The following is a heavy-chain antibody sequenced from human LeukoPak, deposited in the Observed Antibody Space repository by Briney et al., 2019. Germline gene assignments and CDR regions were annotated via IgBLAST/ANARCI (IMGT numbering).Heavy chain of an antibody. Sequence: SETLSLTCTVSGGSISSYYWSWIRQPPGKGLEWIGCIYYSGSTNYNPSLKSRVTISVDTSKNQFSLKLSSVTAADTAVYYCARSYYDILTGYSTPYDYWGQGTLVTVSS. J-gene: IGHJ4*02. V-gene: IGHV4-59*01. D-gene: IGHD3-9*01. CDR3: ARSYYDILTGYSTPYDY. CDR1: GGSISSYY. CDR2: IYYSGST.